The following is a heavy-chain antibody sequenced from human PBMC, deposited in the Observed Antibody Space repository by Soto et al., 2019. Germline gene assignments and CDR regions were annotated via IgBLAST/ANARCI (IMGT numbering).Heavy chain of an antibody. V-gene: IGHV5-10-1*01. Sequence: GESLKISCKGSGYSFTSYWISWVRQMPGKGLEWMGRIDPSDSYTNYSPSFQGHVTISADKSISTAYLQWSSLKASDTAMYYCARHGQAGTSHNWFDPRGQGTLVTVSS. CDR2: IDPSDSYT. CDR1: GYSFTSYW. CDR3: ARHGQAGTSHNWFDP. D-gene: IGHD1-7*01. J-gene: IGHJ5*02.